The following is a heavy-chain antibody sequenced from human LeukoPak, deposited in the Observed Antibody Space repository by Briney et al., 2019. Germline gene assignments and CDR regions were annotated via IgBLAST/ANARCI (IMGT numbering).Heavy chain of an antibody. CDR1: GDSMSSYY. J-gene: IGHJ5*02. V-gene: IGHV4-4*09. D-gene: IGHD6-6*01. CDR2: IYTSGST. CDR3: ARQGSRQLVDNWFDP. Sequence: SETLSLTCTVSGDSMSSYYWSWIRQPPGKGLEWIGHIYTSGSTKYNPSLKSRVTISVDTSKNQFSLRLSSVTAADTAMYYCARQGSRQLVDNWFDPRGQGTLVTVSS.